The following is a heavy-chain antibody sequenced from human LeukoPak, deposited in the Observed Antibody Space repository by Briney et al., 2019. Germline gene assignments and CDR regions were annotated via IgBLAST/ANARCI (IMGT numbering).Heavy chain of an antibody. CDR1: GFPSSSYE. Sequence: GGSLRLSCAASGFPSSSYEMNWVRKAPGKGLEGFSYFIGGGSTIYYADSVKGRFTISRDNAKNSLYLQMNSLRAEDTAVYYCASKGIYCTNGVCYTYYFDYWGQGTLVTVSS. D-gene: IGHD2-8*01. J-gene: IGHJ4*02. CDR2: FIGGGSTI. V-gene: IGHV3-48*03. CDR3: ASKGIYCTNGVCYTYYFDY.